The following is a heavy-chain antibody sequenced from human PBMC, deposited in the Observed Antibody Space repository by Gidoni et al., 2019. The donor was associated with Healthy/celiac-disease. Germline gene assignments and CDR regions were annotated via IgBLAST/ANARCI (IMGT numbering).Heavy chain of an antibody. CDR3: ARGLESRATRYCSSTSCYSRANVKSFAFDI. D-gene: IGHD2-2*01. Sequence: QVQLQQWGAGLLKPSETLSLTCAVYGGSFSGYYWSWIRQPPGKGLEWIGEINHSGSTNYNPSLKSRVTISVDTSKNQFSLKLSSVTAADTAVYYCARGLESRATRYCSSTSCYSRANVKSFAFDIWGQGTMVTVSS. V-gene: IGHV4-34*01. CDR2: INHSGST. CDR1: GGSFSGYY. J-gene: IGHJ3*02.